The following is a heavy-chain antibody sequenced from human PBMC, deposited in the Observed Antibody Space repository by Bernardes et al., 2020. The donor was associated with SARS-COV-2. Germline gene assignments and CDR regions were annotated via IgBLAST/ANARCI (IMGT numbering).Heavy chain of an antibody. CDR3: TRHGGRHFDF. D-gene: IGHD2-15*01. V-gene: IGHV4-34*01. Sequence: SLTGAVYSGSFSGYYWSWILTPPGKRLEWIGEINHSGGTKYNPSLKSRVSISVDTSKNQFSLRLNSVTAADTAVYYCTRHGGRHFDFWDQGTLVTVSS. CDR2: INHSGGT. CDR1: SGSFSGYY. J-gene: IGHJ4*02.